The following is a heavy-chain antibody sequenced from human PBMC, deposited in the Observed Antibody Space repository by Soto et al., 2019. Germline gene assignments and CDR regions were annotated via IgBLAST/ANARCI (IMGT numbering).Heavy chain of an antibody. CDR3: ATYGVVVVAPFDY. D-gene: IGHD3-22*01. V-gene: IGHV3-23*01. CDR1: GFTFSSYA. J-gene: IGHJ4*02. CDR2: ISGSGGST. Sequence: GGSLRLSCTASGFTFSSYAMSWVRQAPGKGLEWVSAISGSGGSTYYADSVKGRFTISRDNSKNTLYLQMNSLRAEDTAVYYCATYGVVVVAPFDYWGQGTLVTVSS.